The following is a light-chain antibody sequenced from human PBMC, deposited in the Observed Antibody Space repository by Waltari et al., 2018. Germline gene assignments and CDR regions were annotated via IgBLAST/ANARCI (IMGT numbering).Light chain of an antibody. Sequence: EIVMTQSPATLSVSPGERATLSCRASQSVSSNLACYQQKPGQAPRLLIYGASTRAQGIPARFSGSGSGTEFTLTISSLQSEEFAVYYCQQYNNWPQTFGGGTKVEIK. CDR1: QSVSSN. V-gene: IGKV3-15*01. CDR3: QQYNNWPQT. J-gene: IGKJ4*01. CDR2: GAS.